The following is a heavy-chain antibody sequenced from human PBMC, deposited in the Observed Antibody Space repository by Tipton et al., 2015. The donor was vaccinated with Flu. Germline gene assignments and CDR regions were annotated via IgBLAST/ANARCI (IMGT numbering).Heavy chain of an antibody. J-gene: IGHJ5*02. CDR1: GYTFTSYG. Sequence: QVQLVQSGAEVKKPGASVKVSCKASGYTFTSYGISWVRQAPGQGLEWMGWISAYNGNTNYAQKLQGRVTMTTDTSTSTAYMELRSRRSDDTAVYYCARDPTYSSSWYGRGNWFDPWGQGTLVTVSS. V-gene: IGHV1-18*01. D-gene: IGHD6-13*01. CDR2: ISAYNGNT. CDR3: ARDPTYSSSWYGRGNWFDP.